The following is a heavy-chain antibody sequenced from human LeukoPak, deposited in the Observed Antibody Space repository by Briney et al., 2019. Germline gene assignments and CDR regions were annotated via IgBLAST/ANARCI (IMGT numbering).Heavy chain of an antibody. CDR3: ARSAPLETHQYYFDY. Sequence: GGSLRHSCAASGFTVSSNYMSWVGQAPGKGVEWVSVIYSGGSRYYADSVKGRFSLSRDNSRHALYVQMNSLRADDTAVYDCARSAPLETHQYYFDYWGQPALVGVCS. V-gene: IGHV3-53*01. CDR1: GFTVSSNY. CDR2: IYSGGSR. J-gene: IGHJ4*02. D-gene: IGHD3-3*01.